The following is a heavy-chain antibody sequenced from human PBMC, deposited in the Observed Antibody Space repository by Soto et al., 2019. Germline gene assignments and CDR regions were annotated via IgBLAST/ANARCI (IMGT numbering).Heavy chain of an antibody. CDR1: GFTFSSYS. J-gene: IGHJ4*02. CDR3: ARTSGSGSLSYGFDD. Sequence: PGGSLRLSCAASGFTFSSYSMNWVRQAPGKGLEWVSYISSSSSTIYYADSVKGRFTISRDNAKNSLYLQMNSLRAEDTALYYCARTSGSGSLSYGFDDWGQGTLVTVS. CDR2: ISSSSSTI. D-gene: IGHD3-10*01. V-gene: IGHV3-48*01.